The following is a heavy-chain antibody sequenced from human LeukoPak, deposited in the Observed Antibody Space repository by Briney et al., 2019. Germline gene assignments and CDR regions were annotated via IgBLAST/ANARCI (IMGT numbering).Heavy chain of an antibody. CDR3: ASGLAYYCSSTSCFDY. D-gene: IGHD2-2*01. V-gene: IGHV3-74*01. CDR2: INRDGTIT. Sequence: PGGSLRLSCAASGFILSNYWIHWVRQAPGKGLVWVSRINRDGTITTYADSVKGRFSISRDNAKNTLYLQMNSLRAEDTAVYYCASGLAYYCSSTSCFDYWGQGTLVTVSS. CDR1: GFILSNYW. J-gene: IGHJ4*02.